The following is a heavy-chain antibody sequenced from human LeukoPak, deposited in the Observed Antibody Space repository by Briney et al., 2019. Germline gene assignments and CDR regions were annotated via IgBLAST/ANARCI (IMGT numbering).Heavy chain of an antibody. Sequence: GASVKVSCKASGYTFTSYDINWVRQATGQGLEWMGWMNPNSGNTGYAQKFQGRVTITRNTSISTAYMELSSLRSEDTAVYFCARVSLGGTYFYFDSWGQGTLVTVSS. J-gene: IGHJ4*02. CDR3: ARVSLGGTYFYFDS. V-gene: IGHV1-8*03. D-gene: IGHD1-26*01. CDR1: GYTFTSYD. CDR2: MNPNSGNT.